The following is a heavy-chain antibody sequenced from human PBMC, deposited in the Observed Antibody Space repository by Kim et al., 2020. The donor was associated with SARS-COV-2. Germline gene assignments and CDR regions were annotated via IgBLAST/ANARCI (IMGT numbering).Heavy chain of an antibody. D-gene: IGHD3-16*01. V-gene: IGHV3-30*04. Sequence: SVKARFTISRDNSKNTLYRQRTSLRAEDTAVYYCATRIGGYASLDAFDIWGQGTMVTVSS. J-gene: IGHJ3*02. CDR3: ATRIGGYASLDAFDI.